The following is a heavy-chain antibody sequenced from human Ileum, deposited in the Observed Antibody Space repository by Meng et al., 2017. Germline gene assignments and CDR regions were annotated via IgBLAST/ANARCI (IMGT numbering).Heavy chain of an antibody. V-gene: IGHV4-34*01. D-gene: IGHD1-26*01. J-gene: IGHJ4*02. CDR2: IHYSGST. Sequence: QLQLMQWGAGMLKPSETLSLTCNVYGDSFTDYYWNWNRPPPGKGLEWIGEIHYSGSTNYYPSLESRVTISEDPTQMQFSLRLGSVAAADTAVYYCARRIRGGSYLGWGQGTLVTVSS. CDR1: GDSFTDYY. CDR3: ARRIRGGSYLG.